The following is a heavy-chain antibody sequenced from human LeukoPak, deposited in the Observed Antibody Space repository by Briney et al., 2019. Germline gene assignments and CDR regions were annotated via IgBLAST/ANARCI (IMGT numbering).Heavy chain of an antibody. CDR3: ARVSPEIVVVTGTGAPDY. D-gene: IGHD2-21*02. V-gene: IGHV3-30-3*01. Sequence: GRSLRLSCAASGFTFSSYTMHWVRQAPGKGLEWVAVISYDESNKYYADSVKGRFTISRDNSKNTLYLQMNSLRAEDTAVYYCARVSPEIVVVTGTGAPDYWGQGTLVTVSS. CDR2: ISYDESNK. J-gene: IGHJ4*02. CDR1: GFTFSSYT.